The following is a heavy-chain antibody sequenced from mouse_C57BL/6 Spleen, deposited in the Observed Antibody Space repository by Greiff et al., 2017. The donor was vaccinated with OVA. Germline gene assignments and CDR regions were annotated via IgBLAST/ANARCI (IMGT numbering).Heavy chain of an antibody. Sequence: VQLQQPGAELVRPGSSVKLSCKASGYTFTSYWMPWVKQRPIQGLEWIGNIDPSDSETHYNQKFKDKATLTVDKSSSTAYMQLSSLTSEDSAVYYCARGEGSYPAYWGQGTLVTVSA. CDR1: GYTFTSYW. D-gene: IGHD1-1*02. CDR2: IDPSDSET. V-gene: IGHV1-52*01. CDR3: ARGEGSYPAY. J-gene: IGHJ3*01.